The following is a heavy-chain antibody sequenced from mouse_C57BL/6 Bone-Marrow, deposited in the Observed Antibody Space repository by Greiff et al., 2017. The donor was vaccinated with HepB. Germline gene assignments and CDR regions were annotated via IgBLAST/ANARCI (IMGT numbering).Heavy chain of an antibody. D-gene: IGHD1-1*01. CDR1: GYTFTDYE. V-gene: IGHV1-15*01. Sequence: QVQLQQSGAELVRPGASVTLSCKASGYTFTDYEMHWVKQTPVHGLEWIGAIDPETGGTAYNQKFKGKAILTADKSSSTAYMELSSLTSEDSAVYYCARGYGPPFAYWGQGTLVTVSA. CDR3: ARGYGPPFAY. CDR2: IDPETGGT. J-gene: IGHJ3*01.